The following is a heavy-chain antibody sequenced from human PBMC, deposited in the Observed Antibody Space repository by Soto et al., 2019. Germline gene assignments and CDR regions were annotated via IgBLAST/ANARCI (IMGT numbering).Heavy chain of an antibody. CDR2: ISYDGSNK. J-gene: IGHJ4*02. V-gene: IGHV3-30-3*01. CDR3: ARGETYYYDSSGYWGGY. Sequence: QVQLVESGGGVVQPGRSLRLSCAASGFTFSSYAMHWVRQAPSKGLEWVAVISYDGSNKYYADSVKGRFTISRDNSKNTLYLQMNSLRAEDTAVYFCARGETYYYDSSGYWGGYWGQGTLVTVSS. CDR1: GFTFSSYA. D-gene: IGHD3-22*01.